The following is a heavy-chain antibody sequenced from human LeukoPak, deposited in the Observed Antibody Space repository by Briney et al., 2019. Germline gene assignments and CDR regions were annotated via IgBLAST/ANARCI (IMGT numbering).Heavy chain of an antibody. J-gene: IGHJ6*03. D-gene: IGHD3-10*01. CDR3: ARFGFEYDVGSGIHFYYMDV. CDR1: GGSFSGYY. Sequence: SETLSLTCGVSGGSFSGYYWSWIRQSPGKGLEWIGEINHSGNRKSNPSLKNRLTMSVDTSKKHISLNLTSVTAADTAVYYCARFGFEYDVGSGIHFYYMDVWGTGTTVTVSS. V-gene: IGHV4-34*01. CDR2: INHSGNR.